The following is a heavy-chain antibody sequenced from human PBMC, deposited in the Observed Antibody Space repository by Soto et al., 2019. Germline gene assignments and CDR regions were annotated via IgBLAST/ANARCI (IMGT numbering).Heavy chain of an antibody. D-gene: IGHD3-10*01. V-gene: IGHV3-23*01. CDR3: AKYVSMVRGVFERAHDY. CDR1: GFSFSSNA. CDR2: ISDNGGTT. Sequence: EVQLLESGGGLVQPGGSLRLSCAASGFSFSSNAMTWVRQAPGKGLEWVSVISDNGGTTNYADSVKGRFIISRDNSKNTLYLQMNSLRAEDTAVYYCAKYVSMVRGVFERAHDYWGQGTLVTVSS. J-gene: IGHJ4*02.